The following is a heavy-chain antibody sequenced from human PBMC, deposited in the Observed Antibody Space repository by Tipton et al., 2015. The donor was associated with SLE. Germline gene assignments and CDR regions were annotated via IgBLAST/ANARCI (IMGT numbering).Heavy chain of an antibody. J-gene: IGHJ3*02. V-gene: IGHV3-30-3*01. CDR1: RFNFSSYV. CDR2: ISDDGSET. D-gene: IGHD2-15*01. Sequence: RSLRLSCAASRFNFSSYVMDWVRQAPGKGLEWVAQISDDGSETYYADSVKGRFTISRDDSKNTLYLQMNSLRAEDTAMYYCAKDNGGSWSEGAFDIWGQGAMVTVSS. CDR3: AKDNGGSWSEGAFDI.